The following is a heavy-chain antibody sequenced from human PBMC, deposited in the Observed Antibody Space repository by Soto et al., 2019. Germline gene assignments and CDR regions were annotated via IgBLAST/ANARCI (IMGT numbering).Heavy chain of an antibody. Sequence: GGSLRLSCAASGFTFSSYPMHCVRQAPVKGLERLAVITYDGNKKYYADSGKGRFPISRDNSKNTLYLQINSQRDEDTAAYYGATIPAVGYYYVPVDYYGQGSLVTVSA. J-gene: IGHJ4*02. CDR1: GFTFSSYP. CDR2: ITYDGNKK. D-gene: IGHD3-10*02. V-gene: IGHV3-30-3*01. CDR3: ATIPAVGYYYVPVDY.